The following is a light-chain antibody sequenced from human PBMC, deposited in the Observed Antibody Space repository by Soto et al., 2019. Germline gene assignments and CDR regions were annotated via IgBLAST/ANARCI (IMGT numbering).Light chain of an antibody. J-gene: IGLJ2*01. Sequence: QSVLTQSPSASATPGQRVTISCSGGRSNIGTYTVNWYQQLPGTAPTLLIFRNHQRPSGVPARFSGSKSGTSAYLAISGPQSEDEADYYCAAWDDSRRAVVFGGGTKLTVL. CDR3: AAWDDSRRAVV. CDR1: RSNIGTYT. V-gene: IGLV1-44*01. CDR2: RNH.